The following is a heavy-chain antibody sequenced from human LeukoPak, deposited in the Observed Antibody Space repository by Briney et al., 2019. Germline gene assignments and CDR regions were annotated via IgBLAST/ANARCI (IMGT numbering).Heavy chain of an antibody. Sequence: PGGSLRLSCAASGFTFSSYAMSWVRQAPGKGLEWVSAISGSGGSTYYADSVKGRFTISRDNSKNTLYLQMNSLRAEDTAVYYCAKDPSLLDSGSYIETGDYWGQGTLVTVSS. CDR2: ISGSGGST. J-gene: IGHJ4*02. D-gene: IGHD3-10*01. CDR1: GFTFSSYA. CDR3: AKDPSLLDSGSYIETGDY. V-gene: IGHV3-23*01.